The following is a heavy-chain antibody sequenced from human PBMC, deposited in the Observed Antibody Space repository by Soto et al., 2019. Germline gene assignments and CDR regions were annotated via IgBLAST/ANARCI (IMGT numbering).Heavy chain of an antibody. V-gene: IGHV4-31*03. CDR3: ARDLRGYSRYDYLDY. Sequence: PSETLSLTCTVSGGSIGSGGYYWSWIRQHPGKGLEWVGYSYYTGSSYYNPSLKSRVTISVDASKNKLSLRLASVTAADTAVYYCARDLRGYSRYDYLDYWGQGIPVTVSS. D-gene: IGHD5-12*01. CDR1: GGSIGSGGYY. J-gene: IGHJ4*02. CDR2: SYYTGSS.